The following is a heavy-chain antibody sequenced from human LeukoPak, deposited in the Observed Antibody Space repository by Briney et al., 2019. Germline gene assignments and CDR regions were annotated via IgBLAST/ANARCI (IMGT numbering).Heavy chain of an antibody. Sequence: SETLSHTCAVSGYSISSGYYWGWIRPPPGKGLEWIGSIYHSGSTYYNPSLKSRVTISVDTSKNQFSLKLSSVTAADTAVYYCARAPPRADILTGYYLTRFDPWGQGTLVTVSS. CDR2: IYHSGST. CDR3: ARAPPRADILTGYYLTRFDP. D-gene: IGHD3-9*01. V-gene: IGHV4-38-2*01. J-gene: IGHJ5*02. CDR1: GYSISSGYY.